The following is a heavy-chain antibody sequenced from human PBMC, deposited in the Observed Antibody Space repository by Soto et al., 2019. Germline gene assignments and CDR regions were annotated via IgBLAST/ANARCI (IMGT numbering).Heavy chain of an antibody. Sequence: PSETLSLTCAVSGASISSDAYYWSWIRQHPGKGLEWIGYISYSGSTYYNPSLKSRVTISVDTSKNQFSLKLTSVTAADTAVYYCERYRFSDTWSKFDYWGQGTLVTVSS. CDR2: ISYSGST. J-gene: IGHJ4*02. CDR1: GASISSDAYY. CDR3: ERYRFSDTWSKFDY. V-gene: IGHV4-31*11. D-gene: IGHD3-16*02.